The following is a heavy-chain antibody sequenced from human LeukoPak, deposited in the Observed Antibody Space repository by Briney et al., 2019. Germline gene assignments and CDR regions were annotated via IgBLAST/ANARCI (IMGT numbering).Heavy chain of an antibody. J-gene: IGHJ6*04. CDR2: IKQDGSEK. D-gene: IGHD3-16*01. CDR3: ARGMGELEFYYYYGMDV. Sequence: GGSLRLSCAASGFTFSSYWMSWVRQAPGKGLEWVANIKQDGSEKYYVDSVKGRFTISRDKAKNSLYLQMNSLRAEDTAVYYCARGMGELEFYYYYGMDVWGKGTTVTVSS. V-gene: IGHV3-7*03. CDR1: GFTFSSYW.